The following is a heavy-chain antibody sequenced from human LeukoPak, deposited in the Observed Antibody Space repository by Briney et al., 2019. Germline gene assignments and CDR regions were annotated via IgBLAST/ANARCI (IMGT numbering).Heavy chain of an antibody. CDR2: ISAYNGNT. Sequence: ASVKVSCKASGYTFTSYGISWVRQAPGQGLEWMGWISAYNGNTNYAQKLQGRVTMTTDTSTSTAYMELRSLRSDDTAVYYCARKSSRGGFNGYDFWYFDVWGRGTLVTVSS. V-gene: IGHV1-18*01. CDR1: GYTFTSYG. CDR3: ARKSSRGGFNGYDFWYFDV. D-gene: IGHD5-12*01. J-gene: IGHJ2*01.